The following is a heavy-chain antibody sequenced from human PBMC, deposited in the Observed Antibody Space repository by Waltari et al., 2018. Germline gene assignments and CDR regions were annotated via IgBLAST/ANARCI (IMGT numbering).Heavy chain of an antibody. CDR2: RYYSGST. CDR3: VQLPGY. J-gene: IGHJ4*02. V-gene: IGHV4-39*01. CDR1: GGSLDSSHNY. D-gene: IGHD2-15*01. Sequence: QLQLQESGPGLVKPSETLSLTCTVSGGSLDSSHNYRGWIRQPPGKGLEWIGSRYYSGSTYYNPSLKSRVTISVDTSKNQFSLNLSSVTAADTAVYYCVQLPGYWGQGTLVTVSS.